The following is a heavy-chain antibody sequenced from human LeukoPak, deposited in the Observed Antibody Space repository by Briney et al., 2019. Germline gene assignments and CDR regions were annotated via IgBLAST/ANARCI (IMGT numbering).Heavy chain of an antibody. CDR2: IYYSGST. CDR3: ARRDGGI. D-gene: IGHD3-16*01. CDR1: GDSIRSWY. V-gene: IGHV4-59*12. Sequence: PSETLSLTCSVSGDSIRSWYWSWIRQSPGKGLEWIGYIYYSGSTSYNPSLESRVTMSVDTSKNQFSLNLNSVTAADTAVYYCARRDGGIWGQGTLVTVSS. J-gene: IGHJ4*02.